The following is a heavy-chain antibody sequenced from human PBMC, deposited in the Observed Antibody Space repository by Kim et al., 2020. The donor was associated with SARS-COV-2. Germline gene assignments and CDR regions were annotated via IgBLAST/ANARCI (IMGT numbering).Heavy chain of an antibody. D-gene: IGHD2-2*02. V-gene: IGHV4-39*07. J-gene: IGHJ4*01. CDR3: ARRSGRSCTSCYIDY. CDR1: GDSIDSGTYY. Sequence: SETLSLTCTVSGDSIDSGTYYWDWIRQPPGEGLAWIASIYHSESTYYSPSLKSRVTISSDTSKNQISLKLTSVTAADTAVYYCARRSGRSCTSCYIDYWG. CDR2: IYHSEST.